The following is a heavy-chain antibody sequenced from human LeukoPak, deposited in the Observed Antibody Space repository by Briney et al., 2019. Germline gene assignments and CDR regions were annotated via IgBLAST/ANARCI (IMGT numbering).Heavy chain of an antibody. D-gene: IGHD3-10*01. J-gene: IGHJ6*02. CDR1: GFTFSDYY. CDR2: ISSNGNTI. CDR3: ARDRAGYYYYGMDV. Sequence: GGSLRLSCAASGFTFSDYYMSWIRQAPGKGLEWVSYISSNGNTIYYTDSEKGRFTISRDNAKNSLYLQMNSLRAEDTAVYYCARDRAGYYYYGMDVWGQGTTVTVSS. V-gene: IGHV3-11*01.